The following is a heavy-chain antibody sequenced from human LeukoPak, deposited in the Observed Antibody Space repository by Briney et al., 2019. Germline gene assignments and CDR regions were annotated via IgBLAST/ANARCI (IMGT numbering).Heavy chain of an antibody. CDR2: INPNSGGT. CDR1: GYTFTGYY. J-gene: IGHJ4*02. CDR3: ARDPWREGYYSDFDY. V-gene: IGHV1-2*02. Sequence: ASVKVSCKASGYTFTGYYMHWVRQAPGQGLEWMGWINPNSGGTNYAQKFQGRVTMTRDTSISTAYMELSRLRSDDTAVYYCARDPWREGYYSDFDYWGQGTLVTVSS. D-gene: IGHD5-24*01.